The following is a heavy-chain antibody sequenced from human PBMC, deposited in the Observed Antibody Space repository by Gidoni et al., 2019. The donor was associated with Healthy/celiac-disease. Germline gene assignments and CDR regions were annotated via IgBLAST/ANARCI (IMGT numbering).Heavy chain of an antibody. CDR1: GCKVGSYA. CDR2: FSGSGGST. J-gene: IGHJ4*02. V-gene: IGHV3-23*01. D-gene: IGHD6-13*01. CDR3: AKAGGYSSSWAIDY. Sequence: EVQLLESGGGSVQPGGSLRLPCTASGCKVGSYAMSWVRQAPGKGLEWVSSFSGSGGSTSHADSVKGRFTISRDNSKNTVYLQMNSLRADDTAVYYCAKAGGYSSSWAIDYWGQGTLVTVSS.